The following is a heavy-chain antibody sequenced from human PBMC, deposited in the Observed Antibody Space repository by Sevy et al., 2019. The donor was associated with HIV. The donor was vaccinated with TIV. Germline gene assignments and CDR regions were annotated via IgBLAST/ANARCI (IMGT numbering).Heavy chain of an antibody. V-gene: IGHV4-4*02. CDR2: IYHSGST. CDR1: GGSISSVKW. CDR3: ARGGETPRGFDP. D-gene: IGHD3-16*01. J-gene: IGHJ5*02. Sequence: SETLSITCAVSGGSISSVKWWHLVRQPPGKGLEWIGEIYHSGSTNYNPSLKSRVTISVDNSKNQFSLKLSSVTAADTAVYYCARGGETPRGFDPWGQGSLVTVSS.